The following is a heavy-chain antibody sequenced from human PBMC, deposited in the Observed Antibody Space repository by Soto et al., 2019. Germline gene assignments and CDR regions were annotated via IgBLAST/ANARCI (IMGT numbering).Heavy chain of an antibody. V-gene: IGHV4-39*01. CDR3: ARHPSDFWFDP. CDR1: GGSISSSSYF. Sequence: QLQLQESGPGLVKPSETLSLTCTVSGGSISSSSYFLGWIRQPPGKGLEWIGSIYYSGSTYYNPSLKSRVTVSVDTSKNQFSLKLSSVTAADTAVYYCARHPSDFWFDPWGQGTLVTVSS. D-gene: IGHD2-21*02. CDR2: IYYSGST. J-gene: IGHJ5*02.